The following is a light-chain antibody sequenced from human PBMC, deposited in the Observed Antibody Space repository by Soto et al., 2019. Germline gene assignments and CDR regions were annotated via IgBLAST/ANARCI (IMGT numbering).Light chain of an antibody. J-gene: IGLJ7*01. CDR2: DVS. CDR1: SSDIGAFNY. CDR3: SSYAATNTVL. V-gene: IGLV2-14*03. Sequence: QSALAQHASVSGSPGQSITISCTGTSSDIGAFNYVSWYQQHPGDAPKLLIFDVSDRPSGISVRFSASKSGNTASLTISGLQTEDEAHYFCSSYAATNTVLFGGGTQLTVL.